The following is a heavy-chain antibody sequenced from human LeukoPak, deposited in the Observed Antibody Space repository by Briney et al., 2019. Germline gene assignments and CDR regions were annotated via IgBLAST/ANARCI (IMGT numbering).Heavy chain of an antibody. J-gene: IGHJ4*02. CDR3: ARGLSTSEMATIKDY. CDR2: MNPNSGNT. V-gene: IGHV1-8*01. D-gene: IGHD5-24*01. CDR1: GFTFTSYD. Sequence: ASVKVSCKASGFTFTSYDINWVRQATGQGLEWMGWMNPNSGNTGYAQKFQGRVTMTRNTSISTAYMELSSLRSEDTAVYYCARGLSTSEMATIKDYWGQGTLVTVSS.